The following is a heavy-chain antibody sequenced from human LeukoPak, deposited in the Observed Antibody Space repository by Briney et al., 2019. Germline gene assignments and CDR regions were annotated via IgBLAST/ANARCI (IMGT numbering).Heavy chain of an antibody. Sequence: PGGSLRLSCAASGVTFSNFGISWVRQAPGTGLEWVSAISDSGDSTYYADSVKGRFTVSRDNSKNTLYLQMNSLRAEDTAVYYCAKDSLRTVPKASFDSWGQGTLVTVSS. V-gene: IGHV3-23*01. D-gene: IGHD2-2*01. CDR3: AKDSLRTVPKASFDS. CDR1: GVTFSNFG. CDR2: ISDSGDST. J-gene: IGHJ4*02.